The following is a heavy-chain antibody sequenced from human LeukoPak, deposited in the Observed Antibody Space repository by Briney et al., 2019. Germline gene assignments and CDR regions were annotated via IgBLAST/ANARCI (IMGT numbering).Heavy chain of an antibody. Sequence: SETLSLTCTVSGYSISSGYYWGWIRQPPGKGLEWIGSIYHSGSTYYNPSLKSRVTISVDTSKNQFSLKLSSVTAADTAVYYCARGGVRRYNWNEAIFDYWGQGTLVTVSS. D-gene: IGHD1-20*01. J-gene: IGHJ4*02. CDR1: GYSISSGYY. V-gene: IGHV4-38-2*02. CDR2: IYHSGST. CDR3: ARGGVRRYNWNEAIFDY.